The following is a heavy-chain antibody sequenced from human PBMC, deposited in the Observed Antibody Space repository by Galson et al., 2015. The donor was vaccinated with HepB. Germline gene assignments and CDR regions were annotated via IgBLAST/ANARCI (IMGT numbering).Heavy chain of an antibody. V-gene: IGHV3-21*01. CDR3: ARDTRYYDSSGYYGYYFDY. CDR2: ISSSSSYI. D-gene: IGHD3-22*01. J-gene: IGHJ4*02. CDR1: GLTFSSYS. Sequence: LRLSCAASGLTFSSYSMNWVRQAPGKGLEWVSSISSSSSYIYYADSVKGRFTISRDNAKNSLYLQMNSLRAEDTAVYYCARDTRYYDSSGYYGYYFDYWGQGTLVTVSS.